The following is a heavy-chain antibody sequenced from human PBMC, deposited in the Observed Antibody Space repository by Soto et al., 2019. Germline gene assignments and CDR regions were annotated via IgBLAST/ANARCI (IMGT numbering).Heavy chain of an antibody. CDR1: GGSLSSYP. CDR3: ARPTGGHDAGGNYMDV. V-gene: IGHV1-69*02. D-gene: IGHD2-8*02. J-gene: IGHJ6*03. CDR2: IIPIVGLT. Sequence: QVQLLQSGSEVKKPGSSVKVSCRASGGSLSSYPVTWVRQAPGQGLEWMGRIIPIVGLTNYAQKFQGRVTSTADNSTSTAYMELSSLRSDDTAVYYCARPTGGHDAGGNYMDVWGKGTTVIVSS.